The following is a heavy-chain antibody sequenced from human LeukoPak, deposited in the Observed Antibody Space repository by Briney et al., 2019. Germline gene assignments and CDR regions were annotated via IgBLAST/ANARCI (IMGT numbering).Heavy chain of an antibody. CDR3: ARGPPILHERVDAFDL. V-gene: IGHV4-59*01. CDR2: IYYSGST. Sequence: SETLSLTCTVSGGSISRYYWSWIRQPPGKGLEWIGYIYYSGSTNYNPSLKSRVTMSVDTSKNQFSLKLSSVTAADTAVYFCARGPPILHERVDAFDLWGQGTMVTVSA. J-gene: IGHJ3*01. CDR1: GGSISRYY.